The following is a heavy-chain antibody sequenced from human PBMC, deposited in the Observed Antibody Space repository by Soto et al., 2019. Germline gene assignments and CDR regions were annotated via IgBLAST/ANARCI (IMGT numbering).Heavy chain of an antibody. CDR3: AKALRPEVWFETDY. J-gene: IGHJ4*02. V-gene: IGHV3-30*18. CDR1: GFTFSSYG. D-gene: IGHD3-10*01. Sequence: QVQLVESGGGVVQPGRSLRLSCAASGFTFSSYGMHWVRQAPGKGLEWVAVISYDGSNKYYADSVKGRFTISRDNSKNTLYLQMNSLRAEDTAVYYCAKALRPEVWFETDYWGQGTLVTVSS. CDR2: ISYDGSNK.